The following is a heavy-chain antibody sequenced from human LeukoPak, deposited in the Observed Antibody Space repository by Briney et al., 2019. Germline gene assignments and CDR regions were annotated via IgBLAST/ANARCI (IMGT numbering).Heavy chain of an antibody. CDR1: GFTFSSHR. V-gene: IGHV3-7*01. J-gene: IGHJ4*02. D-gene: IGHD2-2*01. Sequence: SGGSLRLSCAASGFTFSSHRMSWVRQAPGKGLEWVANTKKDGSEKYYVDSVKGRFTISRDNAKNTLYLQMNSLRVDDTAIYYCARDWYHAIDYWGQGTLVTVSS. CDR2: TKKDGSEK. CDR3: ARDWYHAIDY.